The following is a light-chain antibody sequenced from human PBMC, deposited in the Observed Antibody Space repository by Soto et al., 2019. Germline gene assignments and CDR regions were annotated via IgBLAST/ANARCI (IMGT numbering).Light chain of an antibody. CDR2: EVR. J-gene: IGLJ2*01. CDR1: SSDVGGYSY. Sequence: QSALTQPASVSGSPGQSITISCTGTSSDVGGYSYVSWYQQHPGKAPKLMIYEVRIRPSGVSNRFSGSKSGNTASLTISGLQAEDEADDYCSSYRGSSTLVVFGGGTKLTVL. V-gene: IGLV2-14*01. CDR3: SSYRGSSTLVV.